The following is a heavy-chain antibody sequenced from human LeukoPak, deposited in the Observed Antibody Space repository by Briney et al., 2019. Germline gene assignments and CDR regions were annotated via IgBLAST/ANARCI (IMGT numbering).Heavy chain of an antibody. CDR3: ARRSGIAVAGAFDY. Sequence: GGSLRLSCAASGFTFSSYAMSWVRQAPGKGLEWVSAISGSGGSSYYADSVKGRFTISRDTSKNTLYLHMNSLRAEDTAVYYCARRSGIAVAGAFDYWGQGTLVTVSS. J-gene: IGHJ4*02. CDR1: GFTFSSYA. D-gene: IGHD6-19*01. CDR2: ISGSGGSS. V-gene: IGHV3-23*01.